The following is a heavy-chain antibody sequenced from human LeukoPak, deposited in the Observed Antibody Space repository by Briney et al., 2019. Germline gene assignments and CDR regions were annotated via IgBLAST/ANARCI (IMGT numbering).Heavy chain of an antibody. CDR3: AIPSYTISSYMDV. V-gene: IGHV3-74*01. J-gene: IGHJ6*03. D-gene: IGHD6-6*01. Sequence: GGSLRLSCAASGFTFSSHWMHWVRQTPGKGLVWVSRINTDESKINHADSVKGRFTISRDNAKNMLYLQMNSLRAEDTAVYYCAIPSYTISSYMDVWGKGTTVTVSS. CDR1: GFTFSSHW. CDR2: INTDESKI.